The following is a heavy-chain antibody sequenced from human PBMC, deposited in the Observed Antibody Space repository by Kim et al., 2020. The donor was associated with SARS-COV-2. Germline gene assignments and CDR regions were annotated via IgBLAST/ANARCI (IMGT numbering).Heavy chain of an antibody. Sequence: SETLSLTCTVSGGSISSYYWSWIRQPPGKGLEWIGYIYYSGSTNYNPSLNSRVTISVDTSKNQFSLKLSSVTAADTAVYYCARVRRWELDYYYYYGMDVWGQGTTVTVSS. CDR1: GGSISSYY. D-gene: IGHD1-1*01. CDR3: ARVRRWELDYYYYYGMDV. J-gene: IGHJ6*02. V-gene: IGHV4-59*01. CDR2: IYYSGST.